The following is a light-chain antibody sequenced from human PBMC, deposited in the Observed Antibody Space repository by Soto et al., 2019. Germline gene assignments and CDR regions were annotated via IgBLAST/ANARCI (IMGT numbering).Light chain of an antibody. Sequence: DIGMPHSPPSLSASVGYRFSITCQSRHDIGNSLNLYQHKPAKAPKLVIADAYNLETGAPSTFSGSGYGTDFTFIIRSLRPEAIATYYRQKSDPPPLFGHGTKVDIK. CDR1: HDIGNS. J-gene: IGKJ3*01. V-gene: IGKV1-33*01. CDR3: QKSDPPPL. CDR2: DAY.